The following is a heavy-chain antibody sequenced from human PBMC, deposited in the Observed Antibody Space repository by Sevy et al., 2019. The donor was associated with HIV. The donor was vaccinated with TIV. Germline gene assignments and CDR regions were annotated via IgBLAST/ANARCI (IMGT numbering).Heavy chain of an antibody. CDR2: IYWDDDR. J-gene: IGHJ3*02. V-gene: IGHV2-5*02. Sequence: SGPTLVKPTQTLTLTCTFSALSLSTSGVGVAWIRQPPGKALEWLALIYWDDDRRYSPSLKSRVTITKDTSKNQVVLTMTNMDPVETATYYCAHSPTTSGAFDIWGQGTMVTVSS. CDR3: AHSPTTSGAFDI. D-gene: IGHD4-17*01. CDR1: ALSLSTSGVG.